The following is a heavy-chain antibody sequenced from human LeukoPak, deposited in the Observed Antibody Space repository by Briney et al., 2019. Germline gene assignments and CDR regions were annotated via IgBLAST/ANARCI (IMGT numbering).Heavy chain of an antibody. CDR2: SYWNNDK. D-gene: IGHD3-10*01. V-gene: IGHV2-5*01. CDR3: AHKGRGSGSYTM. CDR1: GFSLTTDGVA. J-gene: IGHJ4*02. Sequence: SGPTLVNPTQTLTLTCTFSGFSLTTDGVAVAWIRQPPGKALEWLAVSYWNNDKSYSPSLKSRLTMTKDTAKNQVVLIMTNMAPVDTGTYYCAHKGRGSGSYTMWGQGILATVSS.